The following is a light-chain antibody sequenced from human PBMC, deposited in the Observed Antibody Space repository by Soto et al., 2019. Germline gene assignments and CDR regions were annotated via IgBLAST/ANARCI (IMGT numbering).Light chain of an antibody. CDR3: QSYDSSLSVV. CDR1: SSNIGAGYD. J-gene: IGLJ2*01. CDR2: ANN. Sequence: QSVVTQPPSVSGAPGQRVTISCTGSSSNIGAGYDVHWYQQLPGTAPKVLIYANNNRPSGVPDRFSGSKSGTSASLAITGLQAEDEADYHCQSYDSSLSVVFGGGTKLTVL. V-gene: IGLV1-40*01.